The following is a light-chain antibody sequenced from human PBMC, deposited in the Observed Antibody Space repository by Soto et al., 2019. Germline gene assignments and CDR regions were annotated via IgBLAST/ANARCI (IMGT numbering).Light chain of an antibody. J-gene: IGKJ1*01. CDR2: GES. Sequence: EMTQSPTTLSVSPGERATLSCRASQRVXSNLAWYKSKPGQAPRILIXGESTRATGIPARFIGSGSGKEFTLTISSLQSEDYAVYYCHQYNNWPPWTFGQGTKVDIK. CDR3: HQYNNWPPWT. CDR1: QRVXSN. V-gene: IGKV3-15*01.